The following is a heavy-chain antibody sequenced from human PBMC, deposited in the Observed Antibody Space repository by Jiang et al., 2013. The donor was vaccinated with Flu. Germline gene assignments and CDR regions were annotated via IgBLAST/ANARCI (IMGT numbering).Heavy chain of an antibody. V-gene: IGHV1-2*04. CDR2: INPNSGGT. Sequence: SGAEVKKPGASVKVSCKASGYTFTGYYMHWVRQAPGQGLEWMGWINPNSGGTNYAQKFQGWVTMTRDTSISTAYMELSRLRSDDTAVYYCARAQLAVAVRGGYYFDYWGQGTLVTVSS. CDR1: GYTFTGYY. CDR3: ARAQLAVAVRGGYYFDY. D-gene: IGHD6-19*01. J-gene: IGHJ4*02.